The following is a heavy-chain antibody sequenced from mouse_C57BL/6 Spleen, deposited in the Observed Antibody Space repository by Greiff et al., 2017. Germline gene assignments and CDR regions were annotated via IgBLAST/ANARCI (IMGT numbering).Heavy chain of an antibody. J-gene: IGHJ4*01. V-gene: IGHV2-2*01. CDR3: ARRGTGTAMDY. D-gene: IGHD4-1*01. CDR1: GFSLTSYG. CDR2: IWSGGST. Sequence: QVQLKESGPGLVQPSQSLSITCPVSGFSLTSYGVHWVRQSPGKGLEWLGVIWSGGSTDYNAAFISRLSISKDNSKSQVFFKMNSLQADDTAIYYCARRGTGTAMDYWGQGTSVTVSS.